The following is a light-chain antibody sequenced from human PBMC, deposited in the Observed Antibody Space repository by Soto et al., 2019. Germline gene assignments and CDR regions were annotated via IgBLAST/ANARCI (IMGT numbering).Light chain of an antibody. CDR2: GAS. V-gene: IGKV1-9*01. CDR1: QGISRS. Sequence: DIQLTQSPSFLSASVGDTVTITCRASQGISRSLAWYQQKPGKAPKLLIYGASTLQSDVPSRFSGSGSGTEFTLTINSLQPEDFASYYCQQLTSYPLTFSGGAKVEIK. CDR3: QQLTSYPLT. J-gene: IGKJ4*01.